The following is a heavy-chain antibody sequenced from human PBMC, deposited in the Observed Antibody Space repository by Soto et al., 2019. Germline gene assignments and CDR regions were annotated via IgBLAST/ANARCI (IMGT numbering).Heavy chain of an antibody. D-gene: IGHD3-3*01. Sequence: QVQLVQSGAEVKKPGSSVKVSCKASGGTFSSYAISWVRQAPGQGLEWMGGIIPIFGTANYAQKFQGRVTXIALEXXSTAYMELSSLRSEDTAVYYCARDHGFWSGGSVDVWGQGTTVTVSS. CDR3: ARDHGFWSGGSVDV. CDR1: GGTFSSYA. J-gene: IGHJ6*02. CDR2: IIPIFGTA. V-gene: IGHV1-69*12.